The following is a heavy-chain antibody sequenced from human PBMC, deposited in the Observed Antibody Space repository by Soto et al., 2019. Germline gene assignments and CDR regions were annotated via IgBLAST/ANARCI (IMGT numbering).Heavy chain of an antibody. CDR2: ISGDATGT. CDR1: GFNFNIYA. V-gene: IGHV3-23*01. Sequence: EVQLWESGGGLVQPGGSLRLSCAAAGFNFNIYAMSWVRQAPGKGLEWVSAISGDATGTAYVNSVKGRFTISRDNSQNTLYLHMASLRPDDTAEYYCAKCRSVSCSRSGMEVWGQGTTVTVSS. D-gene: IGHD2-2*01. J-gene: IGHJ6*02. CDR3: AKCRSVSCSRSGMEV.